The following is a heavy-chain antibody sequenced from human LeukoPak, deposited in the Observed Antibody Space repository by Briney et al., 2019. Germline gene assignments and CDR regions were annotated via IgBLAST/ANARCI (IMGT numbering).Heavy chain of an antibody. V-gene: IGHV4-30-2*01. CDR2: IYHGGST. CDR3: ARQFGRGSQRYSIDV. CDR1: GGSISSGGDS. Sequence: PSETLSLTCAVSGGSISSGGDSWSWIRQPPGKGLEWIGYIYHGGSTYYNPSLKSRVTISVDRSRNQFSLKLSSVTVADTAVYYCARQFGRGSQRYSIDVWGQGTTVTVSS. J-gene: IGHJ6*02. D-gene: IGHD3-16*01.